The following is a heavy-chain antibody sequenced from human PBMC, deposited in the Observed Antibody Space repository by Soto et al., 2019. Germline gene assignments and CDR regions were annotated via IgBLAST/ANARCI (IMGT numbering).Heavy chain of an antibody. D-gene: IGHD3-3*01. J-gene: IGHJ4*02. CDR1: GDSISSGGYY. CDR2: IYYSGST. Sequence: QVQLQESGPGLVKPSQTLSLTCTVSGDSISSGGYYWSWIRQHPGKGLEWIGYIYYSGSTYYNPSHKRRVTIAVDMSKNQSSLRLSSVTAGDTAVYAWAAEFSFGPLFDNWGQGTLVTVSS. CDR3: AAEFSFGPLFDN. V-gene: IGHV4-31*03.